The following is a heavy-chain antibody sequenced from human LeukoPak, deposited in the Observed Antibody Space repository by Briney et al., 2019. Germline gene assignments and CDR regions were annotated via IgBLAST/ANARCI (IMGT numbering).Heavy chain of an antibody. Sequence: SETLSLTCTVSGGSIRSSGYYWGWLRQPPGKGLEWIGSIYYSGSTSYTPSLKSRVTMTVDTSQNQFSLKLSSVTAADTAVYYCARNASTMIVPGGWFDPWRQGTLVTVSS. CDR2: IYYSGST. V-gene: IGHV4-39*01. J-gene: IGHJ5*02. D-gene: IGHD3-22*01. CDR3: ARNASTMIVPGGWFDP. CDR1: GGSIRSSGYY.